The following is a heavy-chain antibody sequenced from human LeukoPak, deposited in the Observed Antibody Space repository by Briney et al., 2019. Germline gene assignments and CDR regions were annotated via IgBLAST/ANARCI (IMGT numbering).Heavy chain of an antibody. Sequence: SVKVSCKASGGTFSSYAISWVRQAPGQGLEWMGGIIPIFGTANYAQKFQGRVTITADESTSTAYMELSSLRSEDTAVYYCAREDARHNWFDPWGQGALVTVSS. CDR1: GGTFSSYA. CDR2: IIPIFGTA. V-gene: IGHV1-69*13. CDR3: AREDARHNWFDP. D-gene: IGHD2-8*01. J-gene: IGHJ5*02.